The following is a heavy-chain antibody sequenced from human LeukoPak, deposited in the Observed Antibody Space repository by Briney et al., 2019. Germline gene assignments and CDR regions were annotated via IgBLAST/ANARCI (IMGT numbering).Heavy chain of an antibody. D-gene: IGHD6-25*01. CDR1: GGSISSGGYY. Sequence: SQTLSLTCTVSGGSISSGGYYWSWIRQHPGKGLEWIGCIYYSGSTYYNPSLKSRVTISVDTSKNQFSLKLSSVTAADTAVYYCASWSRGLYYFDYWGQGTLVTVSS. CDR3: ASWSRGLYYFDY. CDR2: IYYSGST. J-gene: IGHJ4*02. V-gene: IGHV4-31*03.